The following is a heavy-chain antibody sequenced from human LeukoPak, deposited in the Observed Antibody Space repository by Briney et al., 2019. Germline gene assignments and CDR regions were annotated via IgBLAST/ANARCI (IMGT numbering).Heavy chain of an antibody. J-gene: IGHJ4*02. D-gene: IGHD3-16*02. Sequence: SVKVSCKASGYTFISYAISWVRQAPGQGLEWMGGIIPIFGTANYAQKFQGRVTITADESTSTAYMELSSLRSEDTAVYYCARGGYDYVWGSYRPFDYWGQGTLVTVSS. CDR3: ARGGYDYVWGSYRPFDY. V-gene: IGHV1-69*13. CDR2: IIPIFGTA. CDR1: GYTFISYA.